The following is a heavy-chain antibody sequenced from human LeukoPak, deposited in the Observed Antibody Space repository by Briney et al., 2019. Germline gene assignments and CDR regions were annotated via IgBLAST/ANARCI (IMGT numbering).Heavy chain of an antibody. V-gene: IGHV3-7*01. D-gene: IGHD3-10*01. J-gene: IGHJ4*02. Sequence: AGSLRLSCAASGFTSSSYWMSWVRHPPGKGLEWVANIKQDGSEKYYVDSVKGRFTISRDNAKNSLYLQMNSLRAEDTAVYYCRRGLDYWGQGTLVTVSS. CDR1: GFTSSSYW. CDR3: RRGLDY. CDR2: IKQDGSEK.